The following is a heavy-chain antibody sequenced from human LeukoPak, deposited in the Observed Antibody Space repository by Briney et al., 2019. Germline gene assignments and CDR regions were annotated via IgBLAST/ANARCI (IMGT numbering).Heavy chain of an antibody. CDR2: ISSSSSTT. D-gene: IGHD1-14*01. Sequence: GGSLRLSCAASGFTFSNHGMNWVRQAPGEGLERVSYISSSSSTTYYADSVKGRFTISRDNAKNSLYLQMNSLRDEDTAVYYCASDRLTPVDYWGQGTLVTVSS. CDR3: ASDRLTPVDY. J-gene: IGHJ4*02. CDR1: GFTFSNHG. V-gene: IGHV3-48*02.